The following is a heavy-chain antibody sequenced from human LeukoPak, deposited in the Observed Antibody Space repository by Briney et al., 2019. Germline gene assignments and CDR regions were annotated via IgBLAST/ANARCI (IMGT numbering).Heavy chain of an antibody. V-gene: IGHV4-59*01. CDR1: GGSIIRYF. J-gene: IGHJ4*02. Sequence: PSETLSLTCTVSGGSIIRYFWSWIRQPPGKGLEWIGYISDSGRSEYNPSLMSRVALSMDTSNNQFSLKVRSVTAADTAVYYCAKSYGSGNYFDSWGQGTLVSVSS. CDR2: ISDSGRS. D-gene: IGHD3-10*01. CDR3: AKSYGSGNYFDS.